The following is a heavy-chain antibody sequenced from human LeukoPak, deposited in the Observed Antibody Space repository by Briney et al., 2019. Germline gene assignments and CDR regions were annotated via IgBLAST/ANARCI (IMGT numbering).Heavy chain of an antibody. Sequence: ASVKVSCKASGYTFTSYGISWVRQAPGQGLEWMGWISAYNGNTNYAQKLQGRVTMTTDTSTSTAYMELRRLRSDDTAVYYCARVGDIVLMVYAANDAFDIWGQGTMVTVSS. V-gene: IGHV1-18*01. CDR1: GYTFTSYG. CDR3: ARVGDIVLMVYAANDAFDI. CDR2: ISAYNGNT. J-gene: IGHJ3*02. D-gene: IGHD2-8*01.